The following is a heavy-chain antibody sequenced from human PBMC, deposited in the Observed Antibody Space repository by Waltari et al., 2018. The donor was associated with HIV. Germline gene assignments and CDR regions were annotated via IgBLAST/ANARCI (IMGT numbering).Heavy chain of an antibody. V-gene: IGHV3-74*01. J-gene: IGHJ4*02. CDR2: INCDGSST. Sequence: EVQLVESGGGLVQPGGSLRLSCAASGFTFSSYWMHWVRQVPGKGLVWVSRINCDGSSTTYADSVKGRFTISRDNAKSTLYLQMNSLRDEDTAVYYCARTFTVATISPLLHWGQGTLVTVSS. D-gene: IGHD5-12*01. CDR1: GFTFSSYW. CDR3: ARTFTVATISPLLH.